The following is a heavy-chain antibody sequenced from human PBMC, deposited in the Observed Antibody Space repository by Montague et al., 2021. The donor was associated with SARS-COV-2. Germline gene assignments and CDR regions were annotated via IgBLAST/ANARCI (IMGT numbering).Heavy chain of an antibody. V-gene: IGHV3-15*01. CDR3: TTDRYYDYVWGSYRYLAV. J-gene: IGHJ6*02. Sequence: SLRLSCAASGFTFSNAWMSWVLQAPGKGLEWVGRIKSKTDGGTIYYAAXLKGRFTISRDDSKNTLYLQMNSLKTEDTAVYYCTTDRYYDYVWGSYRYLAVWGQGTTVTVSS. CDR1: GFTFSNAW. CDR2: IKSKTDGGTI. D-gene: IGHD3-16*02.